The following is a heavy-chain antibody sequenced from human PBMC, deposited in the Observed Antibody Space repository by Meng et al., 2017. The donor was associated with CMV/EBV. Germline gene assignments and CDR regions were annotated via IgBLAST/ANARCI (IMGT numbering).Heavy chain of an antibody. CDR2: VYPGDSDT. CDR3: ARRFNYGSGSFYAPYFDY. J-gene: IGHJ4*02. D-gene: IGHD3-10*01. V-gene: IGHV5-51*01. Sequence: ESLRLSCQRSGYILTNYWIAWVRQMPGKGLEWMGIVYPGDSDTRYSTSFQGQVTIPADKSISPAYLQWRSLKASDSAMYYCARRFNYGSGSFYAPYFDYWGQGTLVTVSS. CDR1: GYILTNYW.